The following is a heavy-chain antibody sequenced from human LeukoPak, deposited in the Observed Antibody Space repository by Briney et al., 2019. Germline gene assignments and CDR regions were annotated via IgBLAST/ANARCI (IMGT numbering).Heavy chain of an antibody. Sequence: PTETLSLTCTVSGGSISSGGYYWSWIRQPPGKGLEWIGYISHTGSTYYNPSLKSRVTISIDRSKNQFSLKLSSVTAADTAVYYCARVQVAQTQLGAFDYWGQGTLVTVSS. V-gene: IGHV4-30-2*01. J-gene: IGHJ4*02. CDR3: ARVQVAQTQLGAFDY. CDR1: GGSISSGGYY. CDR2: ISHTGST. D-gene: IGHD3-16*01.